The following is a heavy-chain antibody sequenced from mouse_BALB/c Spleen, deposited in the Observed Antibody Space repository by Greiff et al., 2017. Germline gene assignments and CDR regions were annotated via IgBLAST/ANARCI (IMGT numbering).Heavy chain of an antibody. V-gene: IGHV1-9*01. Sequence: VQLQQSGAELMKPGASVKISCKATGYTFSSYWIEWVKQRPGHGLEWIGEILPGSGSTNYNEKFKGKATFTADTSSNTAYMQLSSLTSEDSAVYYCARGRYGNYEGAMDYWGQGTSVTVSS. J-gene: IGHJ4*01. CDR3: ARGRYGNYEGAMDY. CDR2: ILPGSGST. D-gene: IGHD2-10*02. CDR1: GYTFSSYW.